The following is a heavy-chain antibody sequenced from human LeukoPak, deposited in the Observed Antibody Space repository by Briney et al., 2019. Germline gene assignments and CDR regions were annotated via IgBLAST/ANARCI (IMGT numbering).Heavy chain of an antibody. CDR1: GFTFSNYL. CDR3: AKGYSSSWTNYYYYYYMDV. CDR2: IGGSGGST. Sequence: GGSLRLSCVASGFTFSNYLMNWVRQAPGKGLEWVSAIGGSGGSTYYADSVKGRFTISRDNSKNTLYLQMNSLRAEDTAVYYCAKGYSSSWTNYYYYYYMDVWGKGTTVTVSS. V-gene: IGHV3-23*01. D-gene: IGHD6-13*01. J-gene: IGHJ6*03.